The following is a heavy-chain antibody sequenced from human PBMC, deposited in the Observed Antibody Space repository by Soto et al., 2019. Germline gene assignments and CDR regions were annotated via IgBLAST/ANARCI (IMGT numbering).Heavy chain of an antibody. CDR2: ISGSGGST. D-gene: IGHD2-2*01. J-gene: IGHJ4*02. CDR1: GFTFSSYA. V-gene: IGHV3-23*01. Sequence: EVQLLESGGGLVQPGGSLRLSCAASGFTFSSYAMSWVRQAPGKGLEWVSAISGSGGSTYYADSVKGRFTTSRDNSKNTLYLQMNSLRDEGTAVYYCAKDRDIVVVPAAITSHTFDYWGQGTLVTVSS. CDR3: AKDRDIVVVPAAITSHTFDY.